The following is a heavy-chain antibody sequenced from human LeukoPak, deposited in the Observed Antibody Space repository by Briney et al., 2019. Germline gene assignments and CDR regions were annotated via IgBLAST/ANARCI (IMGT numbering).Heavy chain of an antibody. J-gene: IGHJ6*02. CDR1: GFTFDDYA. CDR3: AKGPPDSGDYRQLIDYGMDV. Sequence: PGRSLRLSCAASGFTFDDYAMHWVRQAAGKGLEWVSGMSWKSGSIGYADSVEGRFTISTDKAKTSLYLQMHSLRAEDTALYYRAKGPPDSGDYRQLIDYGMDVWGQGTTVTASS. V-gene: IGHV3-9*01. CDR2: MSWKSGSI. D-gene: IGHD4-17*01.